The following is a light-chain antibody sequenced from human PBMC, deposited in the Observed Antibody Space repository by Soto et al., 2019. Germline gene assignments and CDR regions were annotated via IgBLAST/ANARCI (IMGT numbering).Light chain of an antibody. V-gene: IGKV1-5*03. J-gene: IGKJ1*01. CDR3: QHYNSYSEA. CDR2: KAS. Sequence: DIQMTQSPSTLSASVGDRVTITCRASQSISSWLAWYQQKPGKAPKLLIYKASTLKSGVPSRFSGSGSGTEFTLTISSLQPDDFATNYCQHYNSYSEAFGQATKVDNK. CDR1: QSISSW.